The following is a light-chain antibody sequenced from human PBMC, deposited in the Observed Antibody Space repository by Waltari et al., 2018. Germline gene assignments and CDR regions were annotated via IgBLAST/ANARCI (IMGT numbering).Light chain of an antibody. J-gene: IGKJ1*01. V-gene: IGKV3-20*01. CDR3: QKYDVLPAT. CDR1: QGVGKY. Sequence: EIVLTQSPGTLSLSPGERATISCRASQGVGKYLARYQQRPGQAPRLLLYNTSIGATGIPDRFGGSGYGTYFSLTISRLEPEDFAVYYGQKYDVLPATFGQGTTVEIK. CDR2: NTS.